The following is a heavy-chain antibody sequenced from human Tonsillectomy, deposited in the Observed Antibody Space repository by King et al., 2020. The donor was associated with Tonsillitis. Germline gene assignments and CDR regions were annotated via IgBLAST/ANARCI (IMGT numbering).Heavy chain of an antibody. CDR3: ARERITMIVVVNDAFDI. Sequence: VQLVESGGGLVKPGGSLRLSCAASGFTFSDYYMSWIRQAPGKGLEWVSYISSSGSTIYYVDSVKGRFTISRDNAKNSLYLQMNSLRAEDTAVYYCARERITMIVVVNDAFDIWGQGTMVTVSS. D-gene: IGHD3-22*01. V-gene: IGHV3-11*01. J-gene: IGHJ3*02. CDR1: GFTFSDYY. CDR2: ISSSGSTI.